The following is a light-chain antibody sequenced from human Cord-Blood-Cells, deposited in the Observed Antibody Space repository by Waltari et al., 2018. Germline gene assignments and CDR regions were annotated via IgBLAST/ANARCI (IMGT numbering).Light chain of an antibody. CDR3: SSYTSSSTLVV. Sequence: QSALPQPASVSGSPGQSITISCTGTSSYVGGYNYFSWYQQHPGKAPKLMIYDVSNRPSGVSNRFSGSKSGNTASLTISGLQAEDEADYYCSSYTSSSTLVVFGGGTKLTVL. CDR2: DVS. V-gene: IGLV2-14*01. CDR1: SSYVGGYNY. J-gene: IGLJ2*01.